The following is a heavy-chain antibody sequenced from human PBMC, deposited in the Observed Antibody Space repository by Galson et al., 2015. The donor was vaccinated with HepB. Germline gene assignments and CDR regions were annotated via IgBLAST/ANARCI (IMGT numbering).Heavy chain of an antibody. CDR2: ISSGSSYI. D-gene: IGHD2-15*01. CDR3: ARDQSWVGVVVVLNDAFDI. CDR1: GFTFSSYS. J-gene: IGHJ3*02. Sequence: SLRLSCAASGFTFSSYSMNWVRQAPGRGLEWVSSISSGSSYIYYADSVKGRFTISRDNAKNSLYLQMNSLRAEDTAVYYCARDQSWVGVVVVLNDAFDIWGQGTMVTVSS. V-gene: IGHV3-21*01.